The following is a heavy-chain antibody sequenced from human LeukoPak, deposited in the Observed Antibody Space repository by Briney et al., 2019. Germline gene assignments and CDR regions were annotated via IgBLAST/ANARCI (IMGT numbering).Heavy chain of an antibody. Sequence: ASVTVSCTASGYTFTSYGISWVRQAPGQGLEWMGWISAYNGNTNYAQKLQGRVTMTTDTSTSTAYMELRSLRSDDTAVYYCARDRVGAKGVTIDYWGQGTLDTVSS. V-gene: IGHV1-18*01. CDR2: ISAYNGNT. J-gene: IGHJ4*02. CDR1: GYTFTSYG. D-gene: IGHD1-26*01. CDR3: ARDRVGAKGVTIDY.